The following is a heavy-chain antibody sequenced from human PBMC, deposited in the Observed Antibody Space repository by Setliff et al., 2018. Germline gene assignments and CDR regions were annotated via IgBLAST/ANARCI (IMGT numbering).Heavy chain of an antibody. D-gene: IGHD6-19*01. CDR2: IHDSGNPT. CDR3: AKDSLSGWSAVDY. CDR1: GFTFTNYI. V-gene: IGHV3-48*01. J-gene: IGHJ4*02. Sequence: GGSLRLSCAASGFTFTNYIIHWIRQAPGKGLEWISYIHDSGNPTYYADSVKGRFTISRDDSKNTLYLQMNSLRPEDTAVYYCAKDSLSGWSAVDYWGQGTLVTVSS.